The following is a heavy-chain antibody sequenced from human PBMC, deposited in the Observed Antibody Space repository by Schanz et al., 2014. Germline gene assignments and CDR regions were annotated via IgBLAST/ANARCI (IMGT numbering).Heavy chain of an antibody. J-gene: IGHJ5*02. V-gene: IGHV3-30-3*01. CDR2: ISNDGSIK. D-gene: IGHD2-21*01. CDR3: ARDLEGYDGGGGGFDP. CDR1: GFTFSSYA. Sequence: VQLLESGGGVVQPGRSLRLSCAASGFTFSSYAMHWVRQAPGKGLEWVALISNDGSIKYYADSVEGRFTISRDNSRNTLYLQMNSLRTEDTAVYYCARDLEGYDGGGGGFDPWGQGTLVTVSS.